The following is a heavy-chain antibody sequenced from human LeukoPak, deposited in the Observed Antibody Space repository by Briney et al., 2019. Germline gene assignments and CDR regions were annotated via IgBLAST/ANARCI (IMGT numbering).Heavy chain of an antibody. J-gene: IGHJ4*02. D-gene: IGHD2-8*01. V-gene: IGHV3-11*01. CDR3: AREGYCTNGVCHIDY. Sequence: GGCLRLSHAASGFTFSDYYMSWIRQAPGKGLEWVSYISSNCSIIYYADSVKGRFTISRDNAKNSLYLQMNSLRAEDTAVYYCAREGYCTNGVCHIDYWGQGTLVTVSS. CDR1: GFTFSDYY. CDR2: ISSNCSII.